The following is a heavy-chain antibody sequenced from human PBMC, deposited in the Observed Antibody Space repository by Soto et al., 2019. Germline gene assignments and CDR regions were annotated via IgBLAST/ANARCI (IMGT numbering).Heavy chain of an antibody. Sequence: QVQLVQSGAEVKKPGSSVKVSCKASGGTFSNYPISWVRQAPGQGLEWMGGIIPIFGTVNYAQKFQGRVTITADQSTSTAYMGLSSLRSADTAVYYCARGNHRWLQLWYFDLWGRGTLVTVSS. CDR2: IIPIFGTV. CDR3: ARGNHRWLQLWYFDL. D-gene: IGHD5-12*01. CDR1: GGTFSNYP. J-gene: IGHJ2*01. V-gene: IGHV1-69*12.